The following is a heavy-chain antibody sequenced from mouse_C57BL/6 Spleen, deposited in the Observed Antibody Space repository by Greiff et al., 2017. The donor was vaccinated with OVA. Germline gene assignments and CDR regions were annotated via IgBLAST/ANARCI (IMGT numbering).Heavy chain of an antibody. J-gene: IGHJ3*01. Sequence: EVKVEESGGGLVQPGGSMKLSCAASGFTFSDAWMDWVRQSPEKGLEWVAEIRNKANNHATYYAESVKGRFTISRDDSKSSVYLQMNSLRAEDTGIYYCTSPYYYGSSAWFAYWGQGTLVTVSA. CDR2: IRNKANNHAT. CDR1: GFTFSDAW. CDR3: TSPYYYGSSAWFAY. D-gene: IGHD1-1*01. V-gene: IGHV6-6*01.